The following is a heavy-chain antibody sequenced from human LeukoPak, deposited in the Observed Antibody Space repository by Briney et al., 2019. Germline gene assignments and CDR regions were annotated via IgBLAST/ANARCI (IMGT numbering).Heavy chain of an antibody. D-gene: IGHD1-1*01. J-gene: IGHJ6*02. CDR2: INLNSGGT. V-gene: IGHV1-2*02. Sequence: ASVKVSCKASGYTFTGYYMHWVRQAPGQGLEWMGWINLNSGGTNYVQKFQGRVSMTRDTSISTAYMELTRLRSDDTAVYYCATSPETDRRRHYYYYYYGMDVWGQGTTVTVSS. CDR3: ATSPETDRRRHYYYYYYGMDV. CDR1: GYTFTGYY.